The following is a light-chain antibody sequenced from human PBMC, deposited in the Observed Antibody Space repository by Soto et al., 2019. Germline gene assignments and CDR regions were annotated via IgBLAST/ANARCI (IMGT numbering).Light chain of an antibody. J-gene: IGKJ1*01. V-gene: IGKV3-15*01. CDR3: QQYNNWHVT. CDR1: QSVSSSY. Sequence: EIVLTQSPGTLSLSPGERATLSCRASQSVSSSYLAWYQQKPGQAPRLLIYGASSRATAIPARFSGSGSGTEFTLTISSLQSEDFAVYYCQQYNNWHVTFGQGTKVDIK. CDR2: GAS.